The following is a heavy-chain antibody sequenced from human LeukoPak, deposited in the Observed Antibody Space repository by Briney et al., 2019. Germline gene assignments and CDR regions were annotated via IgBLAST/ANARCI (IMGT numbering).Heavy chain of an antibody. Sequence: SQTLSPTCTVSGGSISSGEYYWSWIRQPPGKGLEWIAYMYYSGSTYYNPSLKSRVTMSADTSKNQLSLKLSSVTAADTAVYYCARPYYYDSRIDPWGQGILVTVSS. CDR3: ARPYYYDSRIDP. CDR1: GGSISSGEYY. V-gene: IGHV4-30-4*01. CDR2: MYYSGST. J-gene: IGHJ5*02. D-gene: IGHD3-22*01.